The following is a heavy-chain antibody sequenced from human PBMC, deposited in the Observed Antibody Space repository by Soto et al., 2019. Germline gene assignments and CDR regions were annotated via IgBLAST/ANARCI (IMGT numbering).Heavy chain of an antibody. V-gene: IGHV4-30-4*01. CDR3: ARSDAVKNFWLFDY. CDR1: GGSISSGDYY. D-gene: IGHD4-17*01. J-gene: IGHJ4*02. Sequence: SETLSLTCTVSGGSISSGDYYWSWIRQPPGKGLEWIGYIYYSGSTYYNPSLKSRVTISVDTSKNQFSLKLSAVTAADTAVYYCARSDAVKNFWLFDYWRQGTLVTVSS. CDR2: IYYSGST.